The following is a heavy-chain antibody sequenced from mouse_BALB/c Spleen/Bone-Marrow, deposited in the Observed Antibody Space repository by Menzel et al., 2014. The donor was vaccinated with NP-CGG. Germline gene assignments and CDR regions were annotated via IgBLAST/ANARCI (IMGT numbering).Heavy chain of an antibody. J-gene: IGHJ4*01. CDR1: GYTFTDYA. CDR2: ISTYSGNT. CDR3: ARRTTGYAMDY. V-gene: IGHV1-67*01. Sequence: VQLQQSGPELVRPGVSVKISCKGSGYTFTDYAIHWVKQSPAKSLEWIGVISTYSGNTKYNQKFKDKATMTVDKSSNTAYMELARLTSGDSAIYYCARRTTGYAMDYWGQGTSVTVSS.